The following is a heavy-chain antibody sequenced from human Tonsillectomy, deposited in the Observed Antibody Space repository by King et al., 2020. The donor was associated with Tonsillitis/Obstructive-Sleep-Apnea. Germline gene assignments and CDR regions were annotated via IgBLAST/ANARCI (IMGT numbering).Heavy chain of an antibody. J-gene: IGHJ3*02. CDR3: ASISWGLPEIGPGAFDI. CDR1: GFTFSSYG. V-gene: IGHV3-33*01. D-gene: IGHD1-14*01. CDR2: IWYDGSNK. Sequence: VQLVESGGGVVQPGRSLRLSCAASGFTFSSYGMHWVRQAPGKGLEWVAVIWYDGSNKYYADSVKGRFTISRDNSKNTLYLQMNSLRAEDTAVYYCASISWGLPEIGPGAFDIWAKGQWSPSLQ.